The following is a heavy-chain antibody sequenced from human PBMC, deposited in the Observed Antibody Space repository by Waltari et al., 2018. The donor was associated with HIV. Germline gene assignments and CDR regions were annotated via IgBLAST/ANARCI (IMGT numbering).Heavy chain of an antibody. D-gene: IGHD5-12*01. CDR1: GFTFSSYA. Sequence: QVQLVESGGGVVQPGRSLRLSCAASGFTFSSYAMHWVRQAPGKGLEWVAVISYDGSNKYYADSVKCRFTISRDNSKNTLYLQMNSLRAEDTAVYYCARGGGYSSSYYFDYWGQGTLVTVSS. CDR3: ARGGGYSSSYYFDY. CDR2: ISYDGSNK. J-gene: IGHJ4*02. V-gene: IGHV3-30-3*01.